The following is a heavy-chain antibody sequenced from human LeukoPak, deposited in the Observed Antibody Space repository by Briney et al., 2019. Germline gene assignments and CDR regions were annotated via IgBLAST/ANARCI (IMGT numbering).Heavy chain of an antibody. CDR1: GGSFSGYY. CDR2: INHSGST. CDR3: ARASCQSFYYYYYYMDV. V-gene: IGHV4-34*01. D-gene: IGHD2-2*01. Sequence: SETLSLTCAVYGGSFSGYYWSWIRQPPGKGLEWIGEINHSGSTNYNPSLKSRVTISVDTSKNQFSLRLSSVTAADTAVYYCARASCQSFYYYYYYMDVWGKGTTVTVSS. J-gene: IGHJ6*03.